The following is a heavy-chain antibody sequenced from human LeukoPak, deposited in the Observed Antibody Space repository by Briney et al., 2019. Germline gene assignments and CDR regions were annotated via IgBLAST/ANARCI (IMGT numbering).Heavy chain of an antibody. Sequence: SETLSLTCTVSGYSISSGYYWGWIRQPPGKGPGWIGSIYHSGSTYYNPSLKSRVTISVDTSKNQFSLKLSSVTAADTAVYYCARFSRRATGTVFDPWGQGTLVTVSS. CDR3: ARFSRRATGTVFDP. V-gene: IGHV4-38-2*02. D-gene: IGHD5-12*01. CDR2: IYHSGST. J-gene: IGHJ5*02. CDR1: GYSISSGYY.